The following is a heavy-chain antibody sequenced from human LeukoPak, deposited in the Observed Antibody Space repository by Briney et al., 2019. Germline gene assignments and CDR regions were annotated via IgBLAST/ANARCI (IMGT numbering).Heavy chain of an antibody. D-gene: IGHD2-15*01. CDR2: IRNKANSYTT. CDR3: ARDTQEMPDY. V-gene: IGHV3-72*01. CDR1: GFTFSDHY. J-gene: IGHJ4*02. Sequence: GGSLRVYCAASGFTFSDHYMDWVRQAPGKGLEWVGRIRNKANSYTTEYAASVKGRFTVSRDDSRNSLYLQMNSLKTEDTAVYYCARDTQEMPDYWGQGTLVIVSS.